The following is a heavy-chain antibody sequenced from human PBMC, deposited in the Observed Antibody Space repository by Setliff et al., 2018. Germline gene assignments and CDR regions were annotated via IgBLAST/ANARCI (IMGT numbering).Heavy chain of an antibody. CDR3: ARSYNFWSGPALDV. V-gene: IGHV3-7*03. CDR1: GFTFINYW. D-gene: IGHD3-3*01. J-gene: IGHJ6*04. Sequence: AGGSLRLSCAASGFTFINYWMSWVRQAPGTGLEWLANIKQDGSEKFYVDSVKGRFTISRDNSKNTVYLQMNSLRAEDTAVYYCARSYNFWSGPALDVWGKGTTVTVSS. CDR2: IKQDGSEK.